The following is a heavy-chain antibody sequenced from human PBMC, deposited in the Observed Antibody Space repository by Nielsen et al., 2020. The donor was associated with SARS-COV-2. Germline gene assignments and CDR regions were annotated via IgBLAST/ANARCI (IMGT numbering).Heavy chain of an antibody. CDR2: IRSKTHNYAT. J-gene: IGHJ6*02. V-gene: IGHV3-73*01. CDR3: KHYYDMDV. Sequence: ETLSLTCAASGFTFGDAIIQWVRQASGKGLERDGRIRSKTHNYATSYAASVKGRFIISRDESKNMAYLQMNSLKTDDTAVYYCKHYYDMDVWGQGTTVAVSS. CDR1: GFTFGDAI.